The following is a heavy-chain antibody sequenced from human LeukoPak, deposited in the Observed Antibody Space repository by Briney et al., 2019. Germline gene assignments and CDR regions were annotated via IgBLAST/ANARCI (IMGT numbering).Heavy chain of an antibody. J-gene: IGHJ3*02. CDR1: GFTFSDYY. CDR3: ARDAIWFGELMGAFDI. Sequence: GGSLRLSCAASGFTFSDYYMSWIRQAPGKGLEWVSYIGSSGSTIYYADSVKGRFTVSRDNAKNSLFLHMNSLRAEDTAVYYCARDAIWFGELMGAFDIWGHGTMVTVSS. D-gene: IGHD3-10*01. CDR2: IGSSGSTI. V-gene: IGHV3-11*01.